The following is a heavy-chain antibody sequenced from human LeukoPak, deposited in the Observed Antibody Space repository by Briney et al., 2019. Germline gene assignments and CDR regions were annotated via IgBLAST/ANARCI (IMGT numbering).Heavy chain of an antibody. CDR2: INHSGST. CDR3: ARRMRNYYDSSGHRFDY. J-gene: IGHJ4*02. CDR1: GGSFSGYY. V-gene: IGHV4-34*01. Sequence: SETLSLTCAVYGGSFSGYYWSWIRQPPGKGLEWIGEINHSGSTNYNPSLKSRVTISVDTSKNQFSLKLSSVTAADTAVYYCARRMRNYYDSSGHRFDYWGQGTLVTVSS. D-gene: IGHD3-22*01.